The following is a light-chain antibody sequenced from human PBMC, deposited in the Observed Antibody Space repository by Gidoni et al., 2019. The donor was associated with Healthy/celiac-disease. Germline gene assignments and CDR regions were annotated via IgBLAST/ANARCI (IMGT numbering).Light chain of an antibody. J-gene: IGKJ1*01. CDR1: QSVSSN. Sequence: EIVLTQSPATLSVSPGERATLSCRASQSVSSNLAWYQQKPGQAPRLLIYGSSTRATGIPARLSGSGSGKEFTLTISSLQSEDFAVYYCQQYNNWPRTFGQXTKVEIK. CDR3: QQYNNWPRT. CDR2: GSS. V-gene: IGKV3-15*01.